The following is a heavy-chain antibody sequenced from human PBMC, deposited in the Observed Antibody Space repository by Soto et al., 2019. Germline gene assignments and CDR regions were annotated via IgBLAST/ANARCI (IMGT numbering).Heavy chain of an antibody. CDR3: ARSRGSTRSFDY. Sequence: SETLSLTCTVSGGSISTYWWSWIRQPPRKGLEWIGYIYYSGSTNYNPSLKSRVTISVDTSKNQFSLKLTSVSAADTAVYYCARSRGSTRSFDYWGQGTLVTVSS. V-gene: IGHV4-59*01. J-gene: IGHJ4*02. CDR1: GGSISTYW. CDR2: IYYSGST. D-gene: IGHD2-15*01.